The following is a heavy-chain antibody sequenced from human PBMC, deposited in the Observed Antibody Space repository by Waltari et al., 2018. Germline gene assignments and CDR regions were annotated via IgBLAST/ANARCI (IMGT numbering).Heavy chain of an antibody. CDR1: GYSISSGYY. Sequence: QVQLQESGPGLVKPSETLSLTCAVSGYSISSGYYWGWIRQPPGKGLEWIGSIYHSGGTYYNPSLKSRVTISVDTSKNQFSLKLSSVTAADTAVYYCARSDCTGGVCYGGGLGYWGQGTLVTVSS. J-gene: IGHJ4*02. CDR2: IYHSGGT. V-gene: IGHV4-38-2*01. CDR3: ARSDCTGGVCYGGGLGY. D-gene: IGHD2-8*02.